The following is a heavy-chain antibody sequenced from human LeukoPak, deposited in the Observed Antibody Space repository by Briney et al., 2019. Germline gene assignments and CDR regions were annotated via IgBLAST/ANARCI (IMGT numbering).Heavy chain of an antibody. V-gene: IGHV4-39*01. D-gene: IGHD3-9*01. CDR3: ASRNDIMTGYVFDF. Sequence: SETLSLTCTVSGGSVSSTIYYWGWIRQSPGKGLEWIGSIYYTGSTSYNPSLKSRVTISVDTSKSQFSLKLTSVTAADTAAYYCASRNDIMTGYVFDFWGQGTLVTVSS. CDR2: IYYTGST. J-gene: IGHJ4*02. CDR1: GGSVSSTIYY.